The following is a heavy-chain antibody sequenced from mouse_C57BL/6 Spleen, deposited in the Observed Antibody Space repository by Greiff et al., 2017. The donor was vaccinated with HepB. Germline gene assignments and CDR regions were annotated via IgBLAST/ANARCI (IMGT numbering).Heavy chain of an antibody. CDR1: GYAFSSSW. D-gene: IGHD2-5*01. V-gene: IGHV1-82*01. CDR3: ARDSNYVGWFAY. CDR2: IYPGDGDT. Sequence: QVQLKQSGPELVKPGASVKISCKASGYAFSSSWMNWVKQRPGKGLEWIGRIYPGDGDTNYNGKFKGKATLTADKSSSTAYMQLSSLTSEDSAVYFCARDSNYVGWFAYWGQGTLVTVSA. J-gene: IGHJ3*01.